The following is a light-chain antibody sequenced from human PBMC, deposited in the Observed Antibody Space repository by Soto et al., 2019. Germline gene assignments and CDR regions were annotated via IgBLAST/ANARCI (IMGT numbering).Light chain of an antibody. V-gene: IGKV3-15*01. J-gene: IGKJ2*01. CDR1: QSVSSN. CDR3: QHSNNWPFT. Sequence: EIVMTQSPATLSVSPGERATLSCRASQSVSSNLAWYQQKPGQAPSLLISGASARATGVPARFSGSGSGTEFTLNISSLQSEDFAVYYCQHSNNWPFTFGQGTKLEI. CDR2: GAS.